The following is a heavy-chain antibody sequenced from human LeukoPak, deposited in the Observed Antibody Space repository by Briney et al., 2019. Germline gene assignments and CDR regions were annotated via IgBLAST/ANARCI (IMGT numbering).Heavy chain of an antibody. D-gene: IGHD2-2*01. J-gene: IGHJ5*02. CDR1: GFTFSSYA. CDR2: ISGNSGST. V-gene: IGHV3-23*01. CDR3: TKDIVVVPAQGNWFDP. Sequence: PGGSLRLSCAASGFTFSSYAMSWVRQAPGKGLEWVSSISGNSGSTYYADSVKGRFTISRDTSKNTLYLQMNGLTAEDTAIYYCTKDIVVVPAQGNWFDPWGQGTLVTVSS.